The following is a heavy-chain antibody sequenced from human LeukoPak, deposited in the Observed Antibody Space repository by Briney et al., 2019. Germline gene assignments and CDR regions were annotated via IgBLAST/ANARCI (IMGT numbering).Heavy chain of an antibody. CDR3: ARGPLRYFDY. Sequence: SQTLSLTCAISGDSVSSNGTTWNWIRQSPSRGLEWLGRTYYRSKWYFDYAVAVKSRITIKPDTSKNQFSLQLNSVTPEDTAVYYCARGPLRYFDYWGQGSLVTVSS. D-gene: IGHD4-17*01. CDR2: TYYRSKWYF. V-gene: IGHV6-1*01. J-gene: IGHJ4*02. CDR1: GDSVSSNGTT.